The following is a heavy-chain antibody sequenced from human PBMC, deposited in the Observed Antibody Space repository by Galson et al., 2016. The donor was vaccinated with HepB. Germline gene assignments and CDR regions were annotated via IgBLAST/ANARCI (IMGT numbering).Heavy chain of an antibody. CDR1: GGTFSSYA. Sequence: SVKVSCKASGGTFSSYAISWVRQAPGQGLEWMGGIIPIFGTANYAQRFQGRVTITADESTSTAYMELSSLRSEDTAVYYCARAWSSWYVNQHYYYGMDVCGQGTTVTVSS. CDR3: ARAWSSWYVNQHYYYGMDV. V-gene: IGHV1-69*13. CDR2: IIPIFGTA. J-gene: IGHJ6*02. D-gene: IGHD6-13*01.